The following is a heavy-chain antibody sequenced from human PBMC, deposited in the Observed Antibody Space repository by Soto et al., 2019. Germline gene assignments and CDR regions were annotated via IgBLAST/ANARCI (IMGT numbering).Heavy chain of an antibody. V-gene: IGHV3-30*18. J-gene: IGHJ4*02. CDR1: GFTFSDYG. CDR2: ISYDGSKI. CDR3: AKDISVSATIQYFDY. Sequence: QVRLVESGGGVVQPGKSLRLACAASGFTFSDYGMHWIRQAPGKGLEWVAMISYDGSKIYYANYVKGRFTISRDSSENTLYLQMSSLRAENTAVYYCAKDISVSATIQYFDYWGQGALVTVSS. D-gene: IGHD5-12*01.